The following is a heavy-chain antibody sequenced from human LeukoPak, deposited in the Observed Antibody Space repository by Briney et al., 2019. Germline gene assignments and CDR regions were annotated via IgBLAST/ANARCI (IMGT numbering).Heavy chain of an antibody. V-gene: IGHV1-18*01. Sequence: SVKVSCKASGYTFTSYGISWVRQAPGQGLEGMGWISAYKGNTNYAHKLQGRGTITTDTSTSTAYMELRSLRSDDTAVYYCARGLGGSGSYYNLGGDVWGQGTTVTVSS. J-gene: IGHJ6*02. CDR1: GYTFTSYG. CDR2: ISAYKGNT. CDR3: ARGLGGSGSYYNLGGDV. D-gene: IGHD3-10*01.